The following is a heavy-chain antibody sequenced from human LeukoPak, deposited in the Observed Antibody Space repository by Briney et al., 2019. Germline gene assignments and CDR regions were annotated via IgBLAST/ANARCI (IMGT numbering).Heavy chain of an antibody. V-gene: IGHV3-30*18. CDR2: TSYDGSNE. Sequence: GRSLRLSCATAGFTLSGYGKHWVRQTPGKGLERVAVTSYDGSNEYYADSVKCRFTVSRDNSRDTLYLQMNSLRPEDTAVYYCAKDHWTDSSGPHFDYWGQGTLVTVSS. CDR3: AKDHWTDSSGPHFDY. CDR1: GFTLSGYG. J-gene: IGHJ4*02. D-gene: IGHD3-22*01.